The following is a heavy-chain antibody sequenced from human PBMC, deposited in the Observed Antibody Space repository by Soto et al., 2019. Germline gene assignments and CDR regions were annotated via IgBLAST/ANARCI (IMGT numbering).Heavy chain of an antibody. CDR1: GYTFTGYY. CDR3: ARGGYLSTIFGVVHGP. CDR2: INPNSGGT. Sequence: ASVKVSCKAPGYTFTGYYMHWVRQAPGQGLEWMGWINPNSGGTNYAQKFQGRVTMTRDTSISTAYMELSRLRSDDTAVYYCARGGYLSTIFGVVHGPWGQGTLVTVSS. J-gene: IGHJ5*02. V-gene: IGHV1-2*02. D-gene: IGHD3-3*01.